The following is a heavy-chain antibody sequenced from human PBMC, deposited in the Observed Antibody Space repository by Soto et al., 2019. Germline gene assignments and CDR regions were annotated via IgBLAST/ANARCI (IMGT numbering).Heavy chain of an antibody. J-gene: IGHJ4*02. V-gene: IGHV3-48*01. CDR3: ARVAYCSGGSCIYYFDY. CDR2: ISSSSSTI. CDR1: GFTFSSYS. D-gene: IGHD2-15*01. Sequence: GGSLRLSCAASGFTFSSYSMNWVRQAPGKGLEWVSYISSSSSTIYYADSVKGRFTISRDNAKNSLYLQMNSLRAEDTAVYYCARVAYCSGGSCIYYFDYWGQGTLVTVSS.